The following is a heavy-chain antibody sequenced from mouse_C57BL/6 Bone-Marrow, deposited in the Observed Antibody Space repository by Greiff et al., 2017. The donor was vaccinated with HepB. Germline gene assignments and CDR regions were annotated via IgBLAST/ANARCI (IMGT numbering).Heavy chain of an antibody. CDR3: ARWGTTGAY. CDR1: GYTFTSYW. CDR2: INPSSGYT. Sequence: VQLQQSGAELAKPGASVKLSCKASGYTFTSYWMPWVKQRPGQGLEWIGYINPSSGYTKYNQKFKDKATLPADKSSSTAYMQRSSLKYEDSAVYDWARWGTTGAYWGQGTLVTVSA. V-gene: IGHV1-7*01. J-gene: IGHJ3*01. D-gene: IGHD2-12*01.